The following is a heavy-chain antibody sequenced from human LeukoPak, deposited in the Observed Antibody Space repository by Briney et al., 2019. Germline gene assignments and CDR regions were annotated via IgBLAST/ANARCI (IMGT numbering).Heavy chain of an antibody. V-gene: IGHV1-69*13. CDR3: ARTPAAGTYYYGMDV. Sequence: SVKVSCKASGGTFSSYAISWVRQAPGQGLEWMGGIIPIFGTANYAQKFQGRVTITADESTSTAYMELSSLRSEDTAVYYCARTPAAGTYYYGMDVWGQGTTVTVSS. CDR2: IIPIFGTA. CDR1: GGTFSSYA. D-gene: IGHD6-13*01. J-gene: IGHJ6*02.